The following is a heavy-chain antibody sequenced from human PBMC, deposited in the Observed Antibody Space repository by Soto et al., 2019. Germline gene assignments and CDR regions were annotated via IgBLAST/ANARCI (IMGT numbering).Heavy chain of an antibody. D-gene: IGHD2-2*01. CDR3: AREYCSSTSCHDWFDP. CDR1: GGSISSGDYY. V-gene: IGHV4-30-4*01. Sequence: SETLSLTCTVSGGSISSGDYYWSWIRQPPGKGLEWIGYIYYSGSTYYNPSLKSRVTISVDTSKNQFSLKLSSVTAADTAVYYCAREYCSSTSCHDWFDPWGQGTLVTVSS. CDR2: IYYSGST. J-gene: IGHJ5*02.